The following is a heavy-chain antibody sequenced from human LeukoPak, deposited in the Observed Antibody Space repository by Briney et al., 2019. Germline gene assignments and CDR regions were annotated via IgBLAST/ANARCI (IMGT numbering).Heavy chain of an antibody. Sequence: ASVKVSCKASGYTFTSYYMHWMRQAPGQGPEWMGIINPRGGSTDYAQKFQGRITMTSDTSTSTVYTELNSLRSDDTAVYFCARVGSAAATADYWGQGTLVTVSP. D-gene: IGHD1-1*01. CDR2: INPRGGST. CDR3: ARVGSAAATADY. CDR1: GYTFTSYY. J-gene: IGHJ4*02. V-gene: IGHV1-46*01.